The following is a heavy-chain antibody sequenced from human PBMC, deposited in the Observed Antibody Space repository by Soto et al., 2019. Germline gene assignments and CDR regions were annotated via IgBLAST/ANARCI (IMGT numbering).Heavy chain of an antibody. CDR2: ISSGGSYI. Sequence: EVQVVESGGGLVQPGGSLRLSWSFTLSMYSMNWVRQAPGKGLEWVASISSGGSYIKYADSVKGRFTISRDNAKNSVSLQMNSLRVDDTAVYFCTRDQGGSYDSWFDPWGQGTLVTVSS. D-gene: IGHD1-26*01. V-gene: IGHV3-21*01. J-gene: IGHJ5*02. CDR3: TRDQGGSYDSWFDP. CDR1: FTLSMYS.